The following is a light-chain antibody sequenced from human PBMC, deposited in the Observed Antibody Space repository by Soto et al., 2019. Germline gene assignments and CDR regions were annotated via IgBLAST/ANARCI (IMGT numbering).Light chain of an antibody. CDR1: SSDVGGYNY. J-gene: IGLJ1*01. CDR3: SSYAGSNKAV. Sequence: QSVLTQPSSASGSPGQSVTISCIGTSSDVGGYNYVSWYQQYAGKAPKLMISEVSTRPSGVPDRFSGSKSGNTASLTVSGLQAEDEADYYCSSYAGSNKAVFGTGTKVNVL. V-gene: IGLV2-8*01. CDR2: EVS.